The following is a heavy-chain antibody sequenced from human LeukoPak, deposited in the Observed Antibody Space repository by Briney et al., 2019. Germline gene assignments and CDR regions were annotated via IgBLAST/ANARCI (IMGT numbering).Heavy chain of an antibody. CDR1: GDSISGYC. Sequence: PSETLSLTCTVSGDSISGYCWTWIRQPPVKGLEWIDYIYYSGTTDYNPSLKSRVTISVDTSKNQFSLKLSSVSAADTAIYYCARGGSYHGYWGQGTLVTVSS. CDR2: IYYSGTT. D-gene: IGHD1-26*01. J-gene: IGHJ4*02. V-gene: IGHV4-59*01. CDR3: ARGGSYHGY.